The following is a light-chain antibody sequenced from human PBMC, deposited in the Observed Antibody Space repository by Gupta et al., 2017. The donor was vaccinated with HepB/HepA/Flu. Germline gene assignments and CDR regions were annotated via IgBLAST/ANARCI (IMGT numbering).Light chain of an antibody. CDR2: NNR. Sequence: QSVLTQPPSVSETPGQRIPVSCSGSTSNIGHNAVNCYQQLPGTAPKRLIFNNRQRPSRVPRRISGAKSGTSASLAISGRQSDDEAYYYCAAWDDSRNVVICGGGTKVTVL. CDR1: TSNIGHNA. V-gene: IGLV1-44*01. J-gene: IGLJ2*01. CDR3: AAWDDSRNVVI.